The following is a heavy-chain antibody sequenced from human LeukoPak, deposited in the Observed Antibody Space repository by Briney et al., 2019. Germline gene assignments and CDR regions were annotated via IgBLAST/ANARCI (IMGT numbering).Heavy chain of an antibody. Sequence: SQTLSLTCSVSGGSISSGGYYWSWIRQHPGKGLEWIGYVPYSGSTFYNPSLKSRVTISLDTTKNQFSLRLTSVTAADTAVYFCAVNIAAAGFYWGQGTLVTVSS. D-gene: IGHD6-13*01. V-gene: IGHV4-31*03. J-gene: IGHJ4*02. CDR1: GGSISSGGYY. CDR2: VPYSGST. CDR3: AVNIAAAGFY.